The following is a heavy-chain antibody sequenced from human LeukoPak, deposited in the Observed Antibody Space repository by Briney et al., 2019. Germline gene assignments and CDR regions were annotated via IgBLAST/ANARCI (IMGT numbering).Heavy chain of an antibody. Sequence: GGSLRLSCAASGFTFSSSAMSWVRQAPGKGLEWVSAISGSGGSTYYADSVKGRFTISRDNAKNSLYLQMNSLRAEDTAVYYCARDLGYCSGGSCYSYYYYMDVWGKGTTVTVSS. CDR1: GFTFSSSA. CDR2: ISGSGGST. V-gene: IGHV3-23*01. J-gene: IGHJ6*03. CDR3: ARDLGYCSGGSCYSYYYYMDV. D-gene: IGHD2-15*01.